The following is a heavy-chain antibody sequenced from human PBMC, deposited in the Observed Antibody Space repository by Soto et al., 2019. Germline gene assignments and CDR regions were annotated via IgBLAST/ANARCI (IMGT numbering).Heavy chain of an antibody. J-gene: IGHJ4*02. Sequence: ASVKVSCKASGGTFSSYTISWVRQAPGQGLEWMGRIIPILGIANYAQKFQGRVTITADKSTSTAYMELSSLRSEDTAVYYCAREDMGNYYDSSCYFDYWGQGTLVTVSS. V-gene: IGHV1-69*04. CDR2: IIPILGIA. D-gene: IGHD3-22*01. CDR3: AREDMGNYYDSSCYFDY. CDR1: GGTFSSYT.